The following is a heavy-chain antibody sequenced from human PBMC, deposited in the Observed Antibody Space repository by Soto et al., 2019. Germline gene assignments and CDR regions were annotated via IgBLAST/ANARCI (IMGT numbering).Heavy chain of an antibody. CDR1: GASVSCDY. V-gene: IGHV4-4*09. J-gene: IGHJ4*02. Sequence: SETLSLTCTVSGASVSCDYWSWIRQTRGKGMEYIPYSSSNGDTNYSPSRKSRVTMSLDTSRNQFSLKLTAVTAADTAVYYCASTARRFDYWGQGTLVTVSS. CDR3: ASTARRFDY. D-gene: IGHD6-6*01. CDR2: SSSNGDT.